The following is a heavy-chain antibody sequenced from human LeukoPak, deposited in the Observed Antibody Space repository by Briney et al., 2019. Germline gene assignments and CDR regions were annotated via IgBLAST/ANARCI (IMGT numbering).Heavy chain of an antibody. CDR3: ARVFDP. J-gene: IGHJ5*02. CDR2: ISYDGSNK. V-gene: IGHV3-30*03. CDR1: GFTFSSYG. Sequence: GGSLRLSCAASGFTFSSYGMHWVRQAPGKGLEWVAVISYDGSNKYYADSVKGRFTISRDNAKNSLYLQMNSLRAEDTALYYCARVFDPWGQGTLVTVSS.